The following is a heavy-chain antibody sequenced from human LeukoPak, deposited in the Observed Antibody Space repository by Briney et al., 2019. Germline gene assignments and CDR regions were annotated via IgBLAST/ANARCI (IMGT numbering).Heavy chain of an antibody. CDR3: ARGAAGPYYYYYYMDV. D-gene: IGHD6-13*01. CDR2: IYSGGST. J-gene: IGHJ6*03. V-gene: IGHV3-66*01. CDR1: GFTFDDYG. Sequence: GGSLRLSCAASGFTFDDYGMSWVRQAPGKGLEWVSVIYSGGSTYYADSVKGRFTISRDNSKNTLYLQMNSLRAEDTAVYYCARGAAGPYYYYYYMDVWGKGTTVTISS.